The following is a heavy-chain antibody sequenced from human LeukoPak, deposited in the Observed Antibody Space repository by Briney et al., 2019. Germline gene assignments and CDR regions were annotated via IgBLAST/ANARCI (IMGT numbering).Heavy chain of an antibody. CDR1: GFTFSSYS. D-gene: IGHD4-17*01. CDR2: ISSSSSYI. V-gene: IGHV3-21*01. CDR3: AREAYDYGDEGLDY. Sequence: PGGSLRLSCAASGFTFSSYSMNWVRQAPGKGLEWVSSISSSSSYIYYADSVKGRFTISRDNAKNSLYLQMNSLRAEDTAVYYCAREAYDYGDEGLDYWGQGTLVTVSS. J-gene: IGHJ4*02.